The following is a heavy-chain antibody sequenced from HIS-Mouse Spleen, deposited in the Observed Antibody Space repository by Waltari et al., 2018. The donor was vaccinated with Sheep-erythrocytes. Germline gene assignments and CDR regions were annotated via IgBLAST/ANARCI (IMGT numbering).Heavy chain of an antibody. Sequence: QVQRVPSGAEAKKPAASAKVSCKAVGYTFTSSGISWVRQAPGQGLEWMGWISAYNGNTNYAQKLQGRVAMTTDTSTSTAYMELRSLRSDDTAVYYCARAGLTGGDAFDIWGQGTMVTVSS. D-gene: IGHD7-27*01. CDR1: GYTFTSSG. J-gene: IGHJ3*02. V-gene: IGHV1-18*01. CDR2: ISAYNGNT. CDR3: ARAGLTGGDAFDI.